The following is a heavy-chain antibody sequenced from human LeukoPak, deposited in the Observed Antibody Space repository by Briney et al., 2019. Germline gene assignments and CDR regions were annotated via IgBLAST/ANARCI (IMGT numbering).Heavy chain of an antibody. Sequence: GGSLRLSCAASGFTFSSYWMSWVRQAPGKGLEWVANIKQDGSGKYYVDSVKGRFTISRDNAKNSLYLQMNSLRAEDTAVYYCARVAYDSSGYYFQYYFDYWGQGTLVTVSS. CDR1: GFTFSSYW. CDR2: IKQDGSGK. D-gene: IGHD3-22*01. J-gene: IGHJ4*02. CDR3: ARVAYDSSGYYFQYYFDY. V-gene: IGHV3-7*01.